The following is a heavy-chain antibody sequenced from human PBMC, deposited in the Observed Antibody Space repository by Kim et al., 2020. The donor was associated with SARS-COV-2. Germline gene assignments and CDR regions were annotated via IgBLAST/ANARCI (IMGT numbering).Heavy chain of an antibody. CDR3: ARAGGRLRRPNWFDP. Sequence: SETLSLTCAVYGGSFSGYYWSWIRQTPGKGLEWIGEINHSGSTSYNPSLKSRVTISEDTSQNQFSLMLRSVTAADTAVYYCARAGGRLRRPNWFDPWGQGTLVTVSS. J-gene: IGHJ5*02. CDR1: GGSFSGYY. CDR2: INHSGST. V-gene: IGHV4-34*01. D-gene: IGHD5-12*01.